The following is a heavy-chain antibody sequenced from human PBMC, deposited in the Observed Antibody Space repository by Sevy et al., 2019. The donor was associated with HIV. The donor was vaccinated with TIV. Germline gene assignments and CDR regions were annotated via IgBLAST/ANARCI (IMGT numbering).Heavy chain of an antibody. Sequence: GGSLRLSCAASGFTFSSYAMSWVRQAPGKGLEWVSAISGSGGSTYYEDSVKGRFTISRDNTKNTLYLQMNSLRAEDTAVYYCAKDFGRWLQTPFDYWGQGTLVTVSS. D-gene: IGHD5-12*01. CDR3: AKDFGRWLQTPFDY. V-gene: IGHV3-23*01. CDR2: ISGSGGST. CDR1: GFTFSSYA. J-gene: IGHJ4*02.